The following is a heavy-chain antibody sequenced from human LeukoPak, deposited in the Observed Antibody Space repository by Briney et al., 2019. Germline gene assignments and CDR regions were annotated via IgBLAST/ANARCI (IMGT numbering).Heavy chain of an antibody. V-gene: IGHV5-51*01. D-gene: IGHD2-15*01. Sequence: GESLNIPCKGSGYSFTSYWIGWVRQMPGKGLEWMGIIYPGDSDTRYSPSFQGQVTISADKSISTAYLQWSSLKASDTAMYYCARRNVGSNGDFDYWGQGTLVTVSS. CDR2: IYPGDSDT. CDR1: GYSFTSYW. CDR3: ARRNVGSNGDFDY. J-gene: IGHJ4*02.